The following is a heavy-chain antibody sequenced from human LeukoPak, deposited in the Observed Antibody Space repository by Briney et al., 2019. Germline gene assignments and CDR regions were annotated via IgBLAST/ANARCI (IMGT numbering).Heavy chain of an antibody. J-gene: IGHJ4*02. CDR3: ATASMVRGVISFDY. CDR2: ISAYNGNT. CDR1: GYTFTSYG. Sequence: ASVKVSCKTSGYTFTSYGISWVRQAPGQGLEWMGWISAYNGNTNYAQKLQGRVTMTTDTSTSTAYMELRSLRSDDTAVYYCATASMVRGVISFDYWGQGTLVTVSS. V-gene: IGHV1-18*01. D-gene: IGHD3-10*01.